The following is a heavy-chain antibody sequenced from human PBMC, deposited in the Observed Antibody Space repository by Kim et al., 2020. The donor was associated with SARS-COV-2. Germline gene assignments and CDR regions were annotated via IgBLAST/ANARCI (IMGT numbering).Heavy chain of an antibody. CDR2: IKSKTDGGTT. CDR3: TTGDAIYWYFDL. Sequence: GGSLRLSCAASGFTFSNAWMSWVRQAPGKGLEWVGRIKSKTDGGTTDYAAPVKGRFTISRDDSKNTLYLQMNSLKTEDTAVYYCTTGDAIYWYFDLWGRGTLVTVSS. D-gene: IGHD2-2*01. J-gene: IGHJ2*01. CDR1: GFTFSNAW. V-gene: IGHV3-15*01.